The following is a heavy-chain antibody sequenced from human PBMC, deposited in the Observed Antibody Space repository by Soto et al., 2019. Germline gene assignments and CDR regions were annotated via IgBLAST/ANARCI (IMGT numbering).Heavy chain of an antibody. V-gene: IGHV4-34*01. CDR3: ARFVLLWFGPEFYNYGMDV. J-gene: IGHJ6*02. CDR2: INHSGST. Sequence: PSETLSLTCAVYGGSFSGYYWSWIRQPPGKGLEWIGEINHSGSTNYNPSLKSRVTISVDTSKNQFSLKLSSVTAADTAVYYCARFVLLWFGPEFYNYGMDVWGQGTTVTVYS. D-gene: IGHD3-10*01. CDR1: GGSFSGYY.